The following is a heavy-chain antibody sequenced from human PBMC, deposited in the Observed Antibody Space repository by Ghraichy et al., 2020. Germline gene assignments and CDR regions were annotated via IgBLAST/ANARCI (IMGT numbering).Heavy chain of an antibody. Sequence: ASVKVSCKASGYTFTSYGISWVRQAPGQGLEWMGWISAYNGNTNYAQKLQGRVTMTTDTSTSTAYMELRSLRSDDTAVYYCASSISSSWQDDAFDIWGQGTIVTVSS. CDR2: ISAYNGNT. CDR3: ASSISSSWQDDAFDI. V-gene: IGHV1-18*01. D-gene: IGHD6-13*01. J-gene: IGHJ3*02. CDR1: GYTFTSYG.